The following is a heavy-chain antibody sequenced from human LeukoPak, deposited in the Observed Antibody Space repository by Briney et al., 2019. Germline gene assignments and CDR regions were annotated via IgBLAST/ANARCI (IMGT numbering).Heavy chain of an antibody. CDR2: ISPHKGNT. CDR3: ARGYYDILTGYYRGSWFDA. V-gene: IGHV1-18*01. CDR1: GYTFTRYG. J-gene: IGHJ5*02. D-gene: IGHD3-9*01. Sequence: ASVKVSCKASGYTFTRYGISWVRQAPGQGLEWMGWISPHKGNTNNEQKFQGRVTMTTDTSTSTAYMELRSLRSDDTAVYYCARGYYDILTGYYRGSWFDAWGQGTLVTVSS.